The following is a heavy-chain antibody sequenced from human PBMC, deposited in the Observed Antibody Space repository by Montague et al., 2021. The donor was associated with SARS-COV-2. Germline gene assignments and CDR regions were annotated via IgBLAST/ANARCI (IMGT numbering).Heavy chain of an antibody. V-gene: IGHV4-4*07. J-gene: IGHJ5*02. D-gene: IGHD3-10*01. CDR2: INTSGNT. CDR1: GASITTYY. Sequence: SETLSLTCTVSGASITTYYWSWIRQSAGEGLEWIGRINTSGNTNYNPTLRSRVTMSVDTSKNQFSLKLNSVTAADTAVYYCAREATSWFGELMGVWFDPWGQGTLVTVSS. CDR3: AREATSWFGELMGVWFDP.